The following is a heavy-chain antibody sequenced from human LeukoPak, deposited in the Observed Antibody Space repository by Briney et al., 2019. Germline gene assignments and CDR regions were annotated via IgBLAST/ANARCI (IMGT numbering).Heavy chain of an antibody. CDR2: ISGSGGST. CDR3: AILYSSSWYVGY. J-gene: IGHJ4*02. D-gene: IGHD6-13*01. Sequence: GGSLRLSCAASGFTFSSYAMSWVRLAPGKGLEWVSGISGSGGSTYYADSVKGRFTITRDNSKNTLYLQMNSLRAEDTAVYYCAILYSSSWYVGYWGQGTLATVSS. CDR1: GFTFSSYA. V-gene: IGHV3-23*01.